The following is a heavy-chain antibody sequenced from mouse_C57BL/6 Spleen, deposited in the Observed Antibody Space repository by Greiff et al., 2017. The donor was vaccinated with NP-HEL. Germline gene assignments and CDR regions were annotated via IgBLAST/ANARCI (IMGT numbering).Heavy chain of an antibody. Sequence: EVTLVESGGGLVKPGGSLKLSCAASGFTFSSYAMSWVRPTPEKRLEWVATISDGGSYTYYPDNVKGRFTISRDNAKNNLYLQMSHLKSEDTAMYYCARDEGTTVVAHFDYWGQGTTLTVSS. CDR3: ARDEGTTVVAHFDY. CDR1: GFTFSSYA. D-gene: IGHD1-1*01. J-gene: IGHJ2*01. CDR2: ISDGGSYT. V-gene: IGHV5-4*01.